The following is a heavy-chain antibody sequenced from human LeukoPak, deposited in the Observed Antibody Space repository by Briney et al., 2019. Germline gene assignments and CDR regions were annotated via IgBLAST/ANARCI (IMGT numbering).Heavy chain of an antibody. Sequence: GGSLRLSCAASGFTFSNAWMSWVRQAPGKGLEWVGRIKSKTDGGTTDYAAPVKGRFTISRDDLKNTLYLQMNSPKTEDTAVYYCTRGRYCSSTSCSPNWFDPWGQGTLVTVSS. CDR2: IKSKTDGGTT. D-gene: IGHD2-2*01. V-gene: IGHV3-15*01. J-gene: IGHJ5*02. CDR3: TRGRYCSSTSCSPNWFDP. CDR1: GFTFSNAW.